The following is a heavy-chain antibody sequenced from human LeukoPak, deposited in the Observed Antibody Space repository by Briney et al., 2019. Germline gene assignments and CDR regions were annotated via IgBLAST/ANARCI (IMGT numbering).Heavy chain of an antibody. J-gene: IGHJ4*02. D-gene: IGHD3-16*01. CDR3: ARRGLPRGGGDYAC. Sequence: SETLSLTCTVSGGSISIGSYYWSWIRQPAGKGLEWIGRIYTSGSTNYNPSLKSRVTISVDTSKNQFSLKLSSVTAADTAVYYCARRGLPRGGGDYACWGQGTLVTVSS. V-gene: IGHV4-61*02. CDR1: GGSISIGSYY. CDR2: IYTSGST.